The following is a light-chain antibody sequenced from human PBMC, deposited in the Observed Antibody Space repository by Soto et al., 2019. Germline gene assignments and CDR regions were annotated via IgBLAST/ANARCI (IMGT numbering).Light chain of an antibody. CDR1: SSDVGGYNF. V-gene: IGLV2-8*01. Sequence: QSVLTQPASVSGSPGQSITISCTGTSSDVGGYNFVSWYQQHPDKAPKLMIYEVTKRPSGVPDRFSGSKSGNTASLTVSGLQTADEADYYCGSYAGTNWYVFGTGTKVTVL. CDR3: GSYAGTNWYV. J-gene: IGLJ1*01. CDR2: EVT.